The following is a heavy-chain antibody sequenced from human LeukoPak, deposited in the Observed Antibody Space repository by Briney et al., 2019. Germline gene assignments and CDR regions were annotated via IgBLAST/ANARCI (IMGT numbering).Heavy chain of an antibody. CDR3: ASSTSISPYYDILTGYSPFDY. CDR1: GYTFTSYY. V-gene: IGHV1-46*01. J-gene: IGHJ4*02. Sequence: GASVKVSCKASGYTFTSYYMHWVRQAPGQGLEWMGIINPSGGSTSYAQKFQGRVTMTRDTSISTAYMELSRLRSDDTAVYYCASSTSISPYYDILTGYSPFDYWGQGTLVTVSS. D-gene: IGHD3-9*01. CDR2: INPSGGST.